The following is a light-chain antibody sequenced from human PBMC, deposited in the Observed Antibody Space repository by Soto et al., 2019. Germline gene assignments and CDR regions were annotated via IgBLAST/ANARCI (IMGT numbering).Light chain of an antibody. CDR2: EVR. CDR1: MRDVGAYNL. V-gene: IGLV2-14*01. CDR3: SSYTSKSSLI. Sequence: QSALTQRASVSGSPGQSITISCAGTMRDVGAYNLVSWYQQHPGRAPQLIIYEVRNRPSGISFRFSGSKSGNTASLTISGLQAEDEADYYCSSYTSKSSLIFGGGTKVTVL. J-gene: IGLJ2*01.